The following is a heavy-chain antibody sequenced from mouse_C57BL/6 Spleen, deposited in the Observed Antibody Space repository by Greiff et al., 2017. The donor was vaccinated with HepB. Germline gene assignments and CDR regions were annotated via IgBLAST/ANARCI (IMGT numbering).Heavy chain of an antibody. V-gene: IGHV1-76*01. D-gene: IGHD1-1*01. CDR1: GYTFTDYY. J-gene: IGHJ4*01. CDR3: ARIYYYGSSYPMDY. Sequence: QVQLQQSGAELVRPGASVKLSCKASGYTFTDYYINWVKQRPGQGLEWIARIYPGSGNTYYNEKFKGKATLTAEKSSSTAYMQLSSLTSEDSAVYFCARIYYYGSSYPMDYWGQGTSVTVSS. CDR2: IYPGSGNT.